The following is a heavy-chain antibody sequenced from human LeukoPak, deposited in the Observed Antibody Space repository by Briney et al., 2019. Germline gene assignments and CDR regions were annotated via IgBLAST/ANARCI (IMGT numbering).Heavy chain of an antibody. V-gene: IGHV3-23*01. J-gene: IGHJ5*02. Sequence: GGSLRLSCAVSGLTFTTYAMTWVRQAPGKGLQWVSTITGSGSTYYADSVKGRFTISRDNSQNTRYLQMNSLRAEDTAVYYCAKGYGDYMAWFDPWGQGTLVTVSS. CDR2: ITGSGST. CDR1: GLTFTTYA. D-gene: IGHD4-17*01. CDR3: AKGYGDYMAWFDP.